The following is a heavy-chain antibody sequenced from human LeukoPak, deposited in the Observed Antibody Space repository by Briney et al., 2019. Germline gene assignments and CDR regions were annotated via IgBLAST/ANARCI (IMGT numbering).Heavy chain of an antibody. D-gene: IGHD4-17*01. CDR1: GGTFSSYA. CDR3: AADGANGDYDY. Sequence: ASVKVSCKASGGTFSSYAISWVRQAPGQGLEWMGGIIPIFGTANYAQKFQERVTITRDMSTSTAYMELSSLRSEDTAVYYCAADGANGDYDYWGQGTLVTVSS. J-gene: IGHJ4*02. V-gene: IGHV1-69*05. CDR2: IIPIFGTA.